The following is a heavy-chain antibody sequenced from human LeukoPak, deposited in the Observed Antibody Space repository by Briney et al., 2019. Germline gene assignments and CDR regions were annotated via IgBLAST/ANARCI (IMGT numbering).Heavy chain of an antibody. CDR2: IGGSSGDT. J-gene: IGHJ3*02. V-gene: IGHV3-23*01. CDR3: ARDWARCGAGCYSRADAFDI. Sequence: PGGSLRLSCAASGFTFRNYAMTWVRQAPGKGLEWVSAIGGSSGDTFYANSVMGRFTISRDNSKNTLYLQMNSLEVEDTAIYYCARDWARCGAGCYSRADAFDIWGQGTMVTVSS. D-gene: IGHD2-21*02. CDR1: GFTFRNYA.